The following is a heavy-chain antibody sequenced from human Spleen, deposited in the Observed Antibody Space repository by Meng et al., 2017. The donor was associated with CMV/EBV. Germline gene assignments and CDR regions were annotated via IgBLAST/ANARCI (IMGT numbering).Heavy chain of an antibody. CDR3: ARDMEDPAAIPVLDS. CDR2: ISSSAVYA. V-gene: IGHV3-21*01. Sequence: GGSLRLSCAASGFAFSTYSMNWVRQTPGKGLEWVSSISSSAVYAFYADSVRGRFTISRDNAKNSLSLHMNSLRAEDTAVYYCARDMEDPAAIPVLDSWGQGTLVTVSS. J-gene: IGHJ4*02. CDR1: GFAFSTYS. D-gene: IGHD2-2*02.